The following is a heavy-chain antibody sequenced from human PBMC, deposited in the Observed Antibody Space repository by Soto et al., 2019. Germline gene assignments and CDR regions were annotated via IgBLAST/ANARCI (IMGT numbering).Heavy chain of an antibody. Sequence: ASVKVSCKASGYTFTSYGISWVRQAPGQGLEWMGWISAYNGNTNYAQKLQGRVTMTTDTSTSTAYMELRSLRSDDTAVYYCARDPMEVRRTYYYYGMDVWGQGTTVTV. CDR3: ARDPMEVRRTYYYYGMDV. D-gene: IGHD3-10*01. V-gene: IGHV1-18*01. CDR2: ISAYNGNT. J-gene: IGHJ6*02. CDR1: GYTFTSYG.